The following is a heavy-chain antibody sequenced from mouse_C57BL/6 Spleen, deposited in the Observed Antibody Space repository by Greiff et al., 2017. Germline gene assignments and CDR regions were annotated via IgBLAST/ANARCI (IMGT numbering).Heavy chain of an antibody. CDR1: GYAFTNYL. CDR2: INPGSGGT. Sequence: VQLKESGAELVRPGTSVKVSCKASGYAFTNYLIEWVKQRPGQGLEWIGVINPGSGGTNYNEKFKGKATLTADKSSSTAYMQLSSLTSEDSAVYFCANGNYGAYWGQGTLVTVSA. V-gene: IGHV1-54*01. J-gene: IGHJ3*01. D-gene: IGHD2-1*01. CDR3: ANGNYGAY.